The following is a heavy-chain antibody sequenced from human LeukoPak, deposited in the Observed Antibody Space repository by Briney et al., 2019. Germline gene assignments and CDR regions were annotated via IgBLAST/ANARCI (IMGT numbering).Heavy chain of an antibody. J-gene: IGHJ4*02. Sequence: GGSLRLSCAASGFTFSSYGMHWVRQAPGKGLEWVAVISYDGNNKYYADSVKGRFSISRDNSKNTLYLQMNSLRAEDTAVYYCAREASIVVRCSDYWGQGTLVTVSS. CDR3: AREASIVVRCSDY. D-gene: IGHD6-6*01. CDR1: GFTFSSYG. CDR2: ISYDGNNK. V-gene: IGHV3-30*03.